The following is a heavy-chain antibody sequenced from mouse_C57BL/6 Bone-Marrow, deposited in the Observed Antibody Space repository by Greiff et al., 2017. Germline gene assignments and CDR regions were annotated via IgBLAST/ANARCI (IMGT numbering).Heavy chain of an antibody. CDR2: IDPEDGET. J-gene: IGHJ1*03. V-gene: IGHV14-2*01. CDR3: ARGGVTTWYFDV. CDR1: GFNIKDYY. Sequence: VQLQQSGAELVKPGASVKLSCTASGFNIKDYYMHWVKQRTEQGLEWIGRIDPEDGETKYAPKFPGKATITADTSSNTAYLQLSSLTSEDTAVYYCARGGVTTWYFDVWGTGTTVTVSS. D-gene: IGHD2-2*01.